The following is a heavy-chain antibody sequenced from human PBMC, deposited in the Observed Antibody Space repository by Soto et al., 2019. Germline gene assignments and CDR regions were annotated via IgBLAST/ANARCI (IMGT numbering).Heavy chain of an antibody. J-gene: IGHJ4*02. Sequence: GESLKVSCKGSGYRFTSYWISWVRQMPGKGLEWMGRIDPSNSYTHYSPSFHGHVTISADNSISTAYLQWSNLRASDTAIYYCAFLDTSLDFDFWGQGTLVTVSS. CDR1: GYRFTSYW. V-gene: IGHV5-10-1*01. CDR3: AFLDTSLDFDF. CDR2: IDPSNSYT. D-gene: IGHD3-3*02.